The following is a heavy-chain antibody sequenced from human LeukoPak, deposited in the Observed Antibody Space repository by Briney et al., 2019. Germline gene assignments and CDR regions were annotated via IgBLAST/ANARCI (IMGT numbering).Heavy chain of an antibody. J-gene: IGHJ4*02. CDR3: ARASGPLSF. Sequence: PGGSLRLSCAASGFTFSSYAMHWVRQAPGKGLEWVAVISYDGSNKYYADSVKGRFTISRDNSKNTLYLQMNSLRAEDTAVYYCARASGPLSFRGQGTLVTVSS. CDR1: GFTFSSYA. D-gene: IGHD2-15*01. V-gene: IGHV3-30-3*01. CDR2: ISYDGSNK.